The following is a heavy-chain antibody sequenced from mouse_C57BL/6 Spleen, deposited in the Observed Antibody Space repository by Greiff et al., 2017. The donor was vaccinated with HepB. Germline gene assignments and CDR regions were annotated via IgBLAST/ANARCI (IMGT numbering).Heavy chain of an antibody. V-gene: IGHV1-4*01. D-gene: IGHD2-1*01. J-gene: IGHJ3*01. Sequence: VQLQQSGAELARPGASVKMSCKASGYTFTSYTMHWVKQRPGQRLEWIGYINPSSGYTKYNQKFKDKATLTADKSSSTAYMQLSSLTSEDSAVYYCARDGKGAWFAYWGQGTLVTVSA. CDR1: GYTFTSYT. CDR3: ARDGKGAWFAY. CDR2: INPSSGYT.